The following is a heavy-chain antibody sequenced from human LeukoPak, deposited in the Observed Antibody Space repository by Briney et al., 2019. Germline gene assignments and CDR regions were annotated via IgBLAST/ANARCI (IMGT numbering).Heavy chain of an antibody. CDR2: ISAYNGNT. CDR3: ARSITMVRGGHHYYYYYMDV. D-gene: IGHD3-10*01. V-gene: IGHV1-18*01. CDR1: GYTFTSYG. J-gene: IGHJ6*03. Sequence: ASVKVSCKASGYTFTSYGIGWVRQAPGQGLEWMGWISAYNGNTNYAQKLQGRVTMTTDTSTSTAYMELRSLRSDDTAVYYCARSITMVRGGHHYYYYYMDVWGKGTTVTVSS.